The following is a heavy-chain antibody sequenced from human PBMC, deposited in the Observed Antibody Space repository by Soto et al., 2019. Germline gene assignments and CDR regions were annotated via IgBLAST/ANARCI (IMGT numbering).Heavy chain of an antibody. CDR1: GGSISSGGYY. CDR2: IYYSGST. D-gene: IGHD5-18*01. V-gene: IGHV4-31*03. Sequence: SETLSLTCTVSGGSISSGGYYWSWIRQHPGKGLEWIGYIYYSGSTYYNPSLKSRVTISVDTSKNQFSLKLSSVTAADTAGYYCARASDTAFDYWGQGTLVTVSS. J-gene: IGHJ4*02. CDR3: ARASDTAFDY.